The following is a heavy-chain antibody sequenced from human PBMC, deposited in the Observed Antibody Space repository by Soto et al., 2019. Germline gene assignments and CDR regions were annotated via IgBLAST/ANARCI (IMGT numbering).Heavy chain of an antibody. Sequence: GGALRLSCAASEFIFINYAMSWGRQAPWKGLEWVSAISYGGGTTYYADSVKGRFTISRDNSKNTLYLQMNSLRAEDTAVYYCAKNPGYYYDSTGYHFDYWGQGTLVTVSS. CDR2: ISYGGGTT. D-gene: IGHD3-22*01. V-gene: IGHV3-23*01. CDR1: EFIFINYA. CDR3: AKNPGYYYDSTGYHFDY. J-gene: IGHJ4*02.